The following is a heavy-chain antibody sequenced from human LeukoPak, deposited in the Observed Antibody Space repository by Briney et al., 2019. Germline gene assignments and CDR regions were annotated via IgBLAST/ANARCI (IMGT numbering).Heavy chain of an antibody. J-gene: IGHJ4*02. CDR2: TYYRSKWYN. Sequence: SQTLSLTCAISGDSVSSNSASWHWVRQSPSRGPEWLGRTYYRSKWYNDYAVSVKSRITINPDTSKKQFSLQLNSVTPGDTAVYYCAGGVTTPFDYWGQGTLVTVSS. V-gene: IGHV6-1*01. CDR1: GDSVSSNSAS. D-gene: IGHD4-17*01. CDR3: AGGVTTPFDY.